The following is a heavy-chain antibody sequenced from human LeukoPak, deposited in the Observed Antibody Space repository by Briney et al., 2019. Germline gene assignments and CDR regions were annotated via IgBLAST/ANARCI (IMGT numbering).Heavy chain of an antibody. CDR2: IIPIFGIA. CDR3: ARGKYSSSWYYLDY. Sequence: GASVKVSCKASGGTFSSYAISWVRQAPGQGLEWMGRIIPIFGIANYAQKFQGRVTITADKSTSTAYMELSSLRSEDTAVYYCARGKYSSSWYYLDYWGQGTLVTVSS. CDR1: GGTFSSYA. J-gene: IGHJ4*02. D-gene: IGHD6-13*01. V-gene: IGHV1-69*04.